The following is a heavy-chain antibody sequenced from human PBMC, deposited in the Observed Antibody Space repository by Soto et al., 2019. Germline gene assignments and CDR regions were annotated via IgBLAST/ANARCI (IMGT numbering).Heavy chain of an antibody. Sequence: VQVLESGGGLLQPGGSLRLSCTTSGFTFSNYAMSWVRQAPEKGLEWVSIISGTGSRTYYGDSVRGRFTISRDNSKNTLYLQTNSLRAEDTAKYYCARAVTTPTLGSRRTPVGFYFDSWGQGTLVTVSS. V-gene: IGHV3-23*01. CDR1: GFTFSNYA. CDR3: ARAVTTPTLGSRRTPVGFYFDS. D-gene: IGHD6-6*01. CDR2: ISGTGSRT. J-gene: IGHJ4*02.